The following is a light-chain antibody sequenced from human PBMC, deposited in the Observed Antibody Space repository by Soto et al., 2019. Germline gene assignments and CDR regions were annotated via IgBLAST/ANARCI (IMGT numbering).Light chain of an antibody. V-gene: IGKV3-20*01. Sequence: LLTKSPGTLPLSPGERATLSCRASQSVSSSYLVWYEQKPGQAPRLLIYGASSRATVIPDRFSGSGSGTDFTLTISRLEPEDFVVYYCQQYGSSRTFGQGTKVDIK. CDR1: QSVSSSY. J-gene: IGKJ1*01. CDR2: GAS. CDR3: QQYGSSRT.